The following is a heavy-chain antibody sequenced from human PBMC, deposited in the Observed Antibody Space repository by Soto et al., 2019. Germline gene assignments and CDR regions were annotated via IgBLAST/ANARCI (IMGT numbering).Heavy chain of an antibody. CDR1: GYSFTSYW. J-gene: IGHJ6*02. V-gene: IGHV5-51*01. CDR2: IYPGDSDT. Sequence: LKISCKGSGYSFTSYWINWVRQMPGKGLEWMGIIYPGDSDTRYSPSFQGQVTISADKSISTAYLQWRSLKASDTAMYYCARHHGSPGSYFGMDVWGQGTTVTVSS. D-gene: IGHD6-13*01. CDR3: ARHHGSPGSYFGMDV.